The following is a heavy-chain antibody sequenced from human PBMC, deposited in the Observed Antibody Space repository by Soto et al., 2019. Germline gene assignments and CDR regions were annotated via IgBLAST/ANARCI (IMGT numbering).Heavy chain of an antibody. D-gene: IGHD5-18*01. CDR1: GFSLSNARMG. V-gene: IGHV2-26*01. J-gene: IGHJ3*02. CDR2: IFSNDEK. Sequence: GSGPTLVNPTETLTLTCTVSGFSLSNARMGVSWIRQPPGKALEWLAHIFSNDEKSYSTSLKSRLTISKDTSKSQVVLTMTNMDPVDTATYYCARFIGTGYSYGPDAFDIWGQGTMVTVSS. CDR3: ARFIGTGYSYGPDAFDI.